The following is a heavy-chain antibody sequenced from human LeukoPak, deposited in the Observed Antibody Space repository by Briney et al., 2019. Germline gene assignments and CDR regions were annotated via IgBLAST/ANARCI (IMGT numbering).Heavy chain of an antibody. J-gene: IGHJ4*02. D-gene: IGHD3-16*02. CDR2: ISATAT. Sequence: GGSLRLSCAASGFTFSSYAMSWVRQAPGKGLEWVSLISATATYYADSVKGRFTISRDISRNTLYLQMNSLRADDMAVYYCAKGQGSGSYPLDYWGQGTLVTVSS. CDR1: GFTFSSYA. V-gene: IGHV3-23*01. CDR3: AKGQGSGSYPLDY.